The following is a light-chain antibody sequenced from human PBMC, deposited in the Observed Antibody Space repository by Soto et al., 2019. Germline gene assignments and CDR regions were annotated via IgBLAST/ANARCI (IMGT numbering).Light chain of an antibody. CDR2: DVS. CDR3: QQYKVYPYT. V-gene: IGKV1-5*01. Sequence: DIQMTQSPSTLSASIGDRVTLTCRASQSLTGRLAWYQQKPGRPPKLLIYDVSILASGVPSRFSGSESGTDFTLTISRLRPDDFATYYCQQYKVYPYTFGQGTRLDI. CDR1: QSLTGR. J-gene: IGKJ2*01.